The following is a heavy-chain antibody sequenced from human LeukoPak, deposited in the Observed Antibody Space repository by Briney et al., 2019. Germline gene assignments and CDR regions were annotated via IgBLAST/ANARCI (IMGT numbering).Heavy chain of an antibody. CDR3: ARDGRQYYDSSGYYDY. J-gene: IGHJ4*02. V-gene: IGHV3-74*01. Sequence: PGGSLRLSCAASGFTFSSYWMDWVRQAPGKGLVWVSRILSDGSSTSYADSVKGRFTISRDNAKNTLYLQMNSLRAEDTAVYYCARDGRQYYDSSGYYDYWGQGTLVTVSS. CDR1: GFTFSSYW. CDR2: ILSDGSST. D-gene: IGHD3-22*01.